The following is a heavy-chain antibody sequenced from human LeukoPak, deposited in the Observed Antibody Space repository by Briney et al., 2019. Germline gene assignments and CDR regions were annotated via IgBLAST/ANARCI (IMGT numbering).Heavy chain of an antibody. CDR1: GGTFSSYA. J-gene: IGHJ6*03. D-gene: IGHD5-18*01. CDR2: IIPIFGTA. CDR3: ASPDVDTNYYYFMDV. V-gene: IGHV1-69*13. Sequence: SVKVSCKASGGTFSSYAISWVRQAPGQGLEWMGGIIPIFGTANYAQKFQGRVTITADESTSTAYMELSSLRSEDTAVYYCASPDVDTNYYYFMDVWGKGTTVTVSS.